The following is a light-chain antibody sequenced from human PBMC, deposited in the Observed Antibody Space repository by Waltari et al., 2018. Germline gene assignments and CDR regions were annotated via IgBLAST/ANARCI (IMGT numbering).Light chain of an antibody. CDR1: SSYIGGYNY. CDR2: EAN. V-gene: IGLV2-8*01. J-gene: IGLJ2*01. CDR3: SSYAGSTWVV. Sequence: QSALTQPPSAFGSPGQSVTISCTGTSSYIGGYNYVSWYQQHPGKAPNLMIFEANQWPPGSPDSISGSKSGNTASLTVSGLQAEDESDYFCSSYAGSTWVVFGGGNKLTVL.